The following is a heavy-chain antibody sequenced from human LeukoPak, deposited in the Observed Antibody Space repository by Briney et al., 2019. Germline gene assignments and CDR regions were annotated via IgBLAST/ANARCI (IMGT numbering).Heavy chain of an antibody. Sequence: GASVKVSCKASGYTSTSYYMHWVRQAPGQGLEWMGIINPSGGSTSYAQKFQGRVTMTRDTSTSTVYMELSSLRSEDTAVYYCARDAESYSSSSFVNWFDPWGQGTLVTVSS. V-gene: IGHV1-46*01. CDR3: ARDAESYSSSSFVNWFDP. CDR2: INPSGGST. CDR1: GYTSTSYY. D-gene: IGHD6-13*01. J-gene: IGHJ5*02.